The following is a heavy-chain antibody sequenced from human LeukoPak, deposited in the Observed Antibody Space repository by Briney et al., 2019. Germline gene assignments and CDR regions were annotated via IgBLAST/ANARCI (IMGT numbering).Heavy chain of an antibody. V-gene: IGHV4-31*03. Sequence: SETLSLTCTVSGGSISSGGYYWNWIRQHPGKGLEWIGYIYDSGSTYYNPSLKSRVTISVDTPKNQFSLKLNSVTAADTAVYYCARDLMATSHGNLGAFDIWGQGTMVTVSS. CDR2: IYDSGST. J-gene: IGHJ3*02. D-gene: IGHD5-24*01. CDR3: ARDLMATSHGNLGAFDI. CDR1: GGSISSGGYY.